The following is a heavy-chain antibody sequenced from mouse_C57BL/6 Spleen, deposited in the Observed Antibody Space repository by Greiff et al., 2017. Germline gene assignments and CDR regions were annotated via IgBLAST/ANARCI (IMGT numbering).Heavy chain of an antibody. D-gene: IGHD2-3*01. CDR3: ARSHDGYYGY. CDR2: IDPSDSYT. V-gene: IGHV1-69*01. J-gene: IGHJ2*01. CDR1: GYTFTSYW. Sequence: VQLQQPGAELVMPGASVKLSCKASGYTFTSYWMHWVKQRPGQGLEWIGEIDPSDSYTNYNQKFKGKSTLTVDKSSSTAYMQLSSLTSEDSAVYYCARSHDGYYGYWGQGTTLTVSS.